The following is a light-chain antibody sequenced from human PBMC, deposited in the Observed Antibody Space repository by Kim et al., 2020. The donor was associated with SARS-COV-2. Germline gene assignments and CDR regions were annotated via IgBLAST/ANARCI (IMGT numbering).Light chain of an antibody. V-gene: IGKV1-39*01. J-gene: IGKJ5*01. CDR1: QSISSY. CDR3: RQSYSTPLT. Sequence: DIQMTQSPSSLSASVGDRVTITCRASQSISSYLNWYQQKPGKAPKLLIYAASSLQSGVPSRFSGSGFGTDFTLTISSLQPEDFATYYCRQSYSTPLTFGQGTRLEIK. CDR2: AAS.